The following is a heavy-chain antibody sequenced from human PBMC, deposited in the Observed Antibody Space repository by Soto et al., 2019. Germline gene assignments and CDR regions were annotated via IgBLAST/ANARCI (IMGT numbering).Heavy chain of an antibody. CDR2: IHDSGNT. Sequence: PSETLSLTCTVSGDSISSGNHYWSWIRQPPGKGLEWIGYIHDSGNTYYNPSLKSRVTISLDTSKNQFSLKVTSMTAADTAVYFCARARGGDSGDYASLFDRWGQGNLVTVSS. CDR1: GDSISSGNHY. CDR3: ARARGGDSGDYASLFDR. D-gene: IGHD4-17*01. V-gene: IGHV4-30-4*01. J-gene: IGHJ5*02.